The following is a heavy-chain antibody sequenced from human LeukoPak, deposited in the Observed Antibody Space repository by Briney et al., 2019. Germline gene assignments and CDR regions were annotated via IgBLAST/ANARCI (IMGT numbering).Heavy chain of an antibody. J-gene: IGHJ4*02. D-gene: IGHD3-22*01. Sequence: GGSLRLSCAASGFTVSSNYMSWVRQAPGKGLEWVSVIYSGGSTYYADSVKGRFTISRDNSKNTLYLQMNSLRAEDTAVYYCARAHYYDSSGYRTGSWDYWGQGTLVTVSS. V-gene: IGHV3-53*01. CDR2: IYSGGST. CDR3: ARAHYYDSSGYRTGSWDY. CDR1: GFTVSSNY.